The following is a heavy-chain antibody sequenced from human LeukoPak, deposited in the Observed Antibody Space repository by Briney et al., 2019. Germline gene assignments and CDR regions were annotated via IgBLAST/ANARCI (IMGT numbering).Heavy chain of an antibody. D-gene: IGHD5-18*01. V-gene: IGHV4-34*01. J-gene: IGHJ4*02. Sequence: PSETLSLTCAVYGGSFSGYYWSWIRQPPGKGLEWIGEINHRGSTNYNPSLKSRVTISVDTSKNQFSLKLSSVTAADTAVYYCASGELWLAIWGQGTLVTVSS. CDR1: GGSFSGYY. CDR3: ASGELWLAI. CDR2: INHRGST.